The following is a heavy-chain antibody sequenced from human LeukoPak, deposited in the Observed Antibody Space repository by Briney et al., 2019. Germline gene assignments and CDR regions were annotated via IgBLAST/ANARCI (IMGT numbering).Heavy chain of an antibody. V-gene: IGHV3-21*01. J-gene: IGHJ6*02. CDR2: ISSSSSYI. CDR1: GFTFSSYS. Sequence: GGSLRLSCAASGFTFSSYSMNWVRQAPGKGLEWVSYISSSSSYIYYADSVKGRFTISRDNAKNSLCLQMNSLRAEDTAVYYCARAYASIPGLRYFDWLSRYYGMDVWGQGTTVTVSS. D-gene: IGHD3-9*01. CDR3: ARAYASIPGLRYFDWLSRYYGMDV.